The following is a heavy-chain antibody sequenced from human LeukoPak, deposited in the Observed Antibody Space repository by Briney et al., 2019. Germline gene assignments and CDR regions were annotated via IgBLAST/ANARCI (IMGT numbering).Heavy chain of an antibody. D-gene: IGHD4-17*01. Sequence: WASVKVSCKASGYTFTSYGISWVRQAPGQGLEWMGWISAYNGNTNYAQKLQGRVTMTTDTSTSTAYMELRSLRSDDTAVYYCARTPFTVTRTYYGMDVWGQGTTATVSS. CDR3: ARTPFTVTRTYYGMDV. V-gene: IGHV1-18*01. CDR1: GYTFTSYG. CDR2: ISAYNGNT. J-gene: IGHJ6*02.